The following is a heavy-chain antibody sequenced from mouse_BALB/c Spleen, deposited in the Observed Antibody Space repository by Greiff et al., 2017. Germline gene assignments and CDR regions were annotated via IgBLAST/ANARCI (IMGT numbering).Heavy chain of an antibody. V-gene: IGHV5-9-4*01. Sequence: EVKLVESGGGLVKPGGSLKLSCAASGFTFSSYAISWVRQSPEKRLEWVAEISSGGSYTYYPDTVTGRFTISRDNAKNTLYLEMSSLRSEDTAMYYCARDRRDDYAMDYWGQGTSVTVSS. J-gene: IGHJ4*01. CDR2: ISSGGSYT. CDR3: ARDRRDDYAMDY. CDR1: GFTFSSYA.